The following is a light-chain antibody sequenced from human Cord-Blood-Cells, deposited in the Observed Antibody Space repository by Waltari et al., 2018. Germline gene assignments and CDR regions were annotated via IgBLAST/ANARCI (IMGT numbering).Light chain of an antibody. Sequence: QSAMTKPAPVSGSPGPSITIPCTGTSSDVGSYNLVSWYQQHPGKAPKLMIYEVSKRPSGVSNRFSGSKSGNTASLTISGLQAEDEADYYCCSYAGSSTFVFGTGTKVTVL. J-gene: IGLJ1*01. CDR3: CSYAGSSTFV. V-gene: IGLV2-23*02. CDR1: SSDVGSYNL. CDR2: EVS.